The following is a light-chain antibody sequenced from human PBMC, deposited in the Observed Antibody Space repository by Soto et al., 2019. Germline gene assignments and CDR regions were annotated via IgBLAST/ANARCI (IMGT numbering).Light chain of an antibody. CDR2: DNN. Sequence: QSVLTQPPSVSAAPGQKVTISCSGSSSNIGKNSVSWYQQLPGTAPKLLIYDNNNRPSGIPDRFSGSKSGTSATLGITGLQTGDEADYYCGTWDTSLSAVVFGGGTQLTVL. J-gene: IGLJ3*02. V-gene: IGLV1-51*01. CDR1: SSNIGKNS. CDR3: GTWDTSLSAVV.